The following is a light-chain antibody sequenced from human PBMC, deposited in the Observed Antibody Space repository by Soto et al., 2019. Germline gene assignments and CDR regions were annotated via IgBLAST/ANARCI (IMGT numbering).Light chain of an antibody. CDR1: QSISSW. J-gene: IGKJ1*01. CDR3: QQYKSYPGT. V-gene: IGKV1-5*03. CDR2: KAS. Sequence: DIQMTQSPSTLSASVGDRVTITCRASQSISSWLAWYQQKPGKAPKLLIYKASSLESGVPSRFSGSGSGTEFTLPISSLQPDDFATYYCQQYKSYPGTFGQGTKVEIK.